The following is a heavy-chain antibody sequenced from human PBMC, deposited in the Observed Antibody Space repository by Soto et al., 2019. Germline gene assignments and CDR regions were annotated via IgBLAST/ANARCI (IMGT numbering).Heavy chain of an antibody. V-gene: IGHV5-10-1*01. CDR1: GYSFTSYW. Sequence: PGESLKISCKGSGYSFTSYWISRVRQMPGKGLEWMGRIDPSDSYTNYSPSFQGHVTISADKSISTAYLQWSSLKASDTAMYYCARYPSGYSASTYYYGMDVWGQGTTVTVSS. D-gene: IGHD3-22*01. CDR2: IDPSDSYT. CDR3: ARYPSGYSASTYYYGMDV. J-gene: IGHJ6*02.